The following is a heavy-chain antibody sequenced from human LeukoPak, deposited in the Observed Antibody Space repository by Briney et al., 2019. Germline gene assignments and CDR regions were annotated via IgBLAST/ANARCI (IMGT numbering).Heavy chain of an antibody. D-gene: IGHD1-14*01. CDR2: IYSTGST. J-gene: IGHJ4*02. CDR1: GGSISSGSYY. V-gene: IGHV4-61*02. Sequence: SETLSLTCTVSGGSISSGSYYWSWIRQPAGKGLEWIGRIYSTGSTNYNSSLKSRVTISVDTSKNQFSLKLSSVTAADTAVYYCARERGEPPYADYWGQGTLVTVSS. CDR3: ARERGEPPYADY.